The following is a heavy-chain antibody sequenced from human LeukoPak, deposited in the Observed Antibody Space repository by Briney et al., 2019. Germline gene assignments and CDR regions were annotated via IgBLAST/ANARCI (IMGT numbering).Heavy chain of an antibody. J-gene: IGHJ6*03. D-gene: IGHD3-3*01. CDR3: ARETFHDFWSGYYMDV. CDR1: GGSISSHY. CDR2: IYYSGST. Sequence: SETLSLTCTVSGGSISSHYWNWIRQPPGKGLEWIGYIYYSGSTNYNPSLKSRVTISVDTSKNQFSLKLSSVTAADTAVYYCARETFHDFWSGYYMDVWGKGTTVTVSS. V-gene: IGHV4-59*11.